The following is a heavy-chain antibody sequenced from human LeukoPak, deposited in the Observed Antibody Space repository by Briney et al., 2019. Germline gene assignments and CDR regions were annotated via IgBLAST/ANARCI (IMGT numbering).Heavy chain of an antibody. Sequence: GGSLRLSCAASGFPVSDNYMNWVRQTPGKGLEWVSVVYSGGGTYYADSVKGRFTISRDNSKNTLYLQMNNLRAEDTAVYYCAKRGPGYDKSTYPPHYFDYWGQGTLVTVSS. CDR1: GFPVSDNY. V-gene: IGHV3-66*04. CDR2: VYSGGGT. D-gene: IGHD3-22*01. J-gene: IGHJ4*02. CDR3: AKRGPGYDKSTYPPHYFDY.